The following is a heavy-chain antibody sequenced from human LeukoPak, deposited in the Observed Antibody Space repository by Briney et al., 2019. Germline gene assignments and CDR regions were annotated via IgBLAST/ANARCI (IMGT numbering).Heavy chain of an antibody. CDR2: IYYSGST. D-gene: IGHD3-3*01. Sequence: SQTLSLTCTVSGGSISSSSYYWGWIRQPPGKGLEWIGSIYYSGSTYYNPSLKSRVTISVDTSKNQFSLKLSSVTAADTAVYYCASSPYDFWSGYHSPEPYYFAYWGQGTLVTVSS. V-gene: IGHV4-39*07. CDR3: ASSPYDFWSGYHSPEPYYFAY. J-gene: IGHJ4*02. CDR1: GGSISSSSYY.